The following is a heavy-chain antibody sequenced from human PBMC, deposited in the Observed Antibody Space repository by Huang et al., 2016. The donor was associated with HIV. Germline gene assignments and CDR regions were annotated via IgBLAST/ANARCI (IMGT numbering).Heavy chain of an antibody. D-gene: IGHD2-21*02. CDR1: GYSFPNYW. CDR3: ARSEVLVTAVPFDH. CDR2: IYPADSDT. V-gene: IGHV5-51*03. Sequence: EVQLVQSEAAVKKPGESLKISCRGSGYSFPNYWIGWVRQRPGEGLECMGAIYPADSDTRYSPSFQGQVTFSADKSTRTAYLQWSSLQASDTAIYYCARSEVLVTAVPFDHWGQGTLVTVSS. J-gene: IGHJ4*02.